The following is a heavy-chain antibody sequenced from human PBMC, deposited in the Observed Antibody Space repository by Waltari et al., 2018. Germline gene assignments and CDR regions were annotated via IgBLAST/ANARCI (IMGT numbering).Heavy chain of an antibody. Sequence: LRLSCAASGFTFDDYAMHWVRQAPGKGLEWVSLISWDGGSTYYADSVKGRFTISRDNSKNSLYLQMNSLRAEDTALYYCAKDLGCTNGVCYTDYYYGMDVWGQGTTVTVSS. D-gene: IGHD2-8*01. CDR3: AKDLGCTNGVCYTDYYYGMDV. CDR2: ISWDGGST. V-gene: IGHV3-43D*04. CDR1: GFTFDDYA. J-gene: IGHJ6*02.